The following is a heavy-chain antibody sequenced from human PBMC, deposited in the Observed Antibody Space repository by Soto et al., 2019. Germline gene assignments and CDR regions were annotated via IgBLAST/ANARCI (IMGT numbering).Heavy chain of an antibody. CDR2: ISYDGSNK. CDR3: ARDQVKGTMTIL. Sequence: GGSLRLSCAAPGFTFINYAMHWVRQAPGKGLEWVAVISYDGSNKYYADSVKGRFTISRDNSKNTMYLQMNSLSAEDTAVYHCARDQVKGTMTILWGQGTLVTV. J-gene: IGHJ4*02. CDR1: GFTFINYA. V-gene: IGHV3-30-3*01. D-gene: IGHD4-17*01.